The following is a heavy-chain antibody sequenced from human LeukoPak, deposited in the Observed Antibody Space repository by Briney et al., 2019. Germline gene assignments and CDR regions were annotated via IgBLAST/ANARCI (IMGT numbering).Heavy chain of an antibody. V-gene: IGHV4-30-4*08. J-gene: IGHJ4*02. CDR3: ARGLSTVTTPFDY. CDR2: IYYSGST. CDR1: GGSISSGDYY. Sequence: SETLSLTCTVSGGSISSGDYYWSWIRQPPGKGLEWIGYIYYSGSTYCNPSLKSRVTISVDTSKNQFSLKLSSVTAADTAVYYCARGLSTVTTPFDYWGQGTLVTVSS. D-gene: IGHD4-11*01.